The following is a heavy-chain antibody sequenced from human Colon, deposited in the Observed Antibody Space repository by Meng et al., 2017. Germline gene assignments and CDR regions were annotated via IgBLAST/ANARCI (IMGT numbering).Heavy chain of an antibody. J-gene: IGHJ4*02. Sequence: VQLPRAGPGLLTLSVPLSLPGGLPCFSVTSGPFCILLRPPPGKGLEWIGEFHYTGPINYTPSPMSRVTISVDASRNQFSLRLTSVTAADTAVYYCAASSGWYRIDSWGQGTLVTVSS. V-gene: IGHV4-4*02. CDR1: CFSVTSGPF. CDR2: FHYTGPI. CDR3: AASSGWYRIDS. D-gene: IGHD6-19*01.